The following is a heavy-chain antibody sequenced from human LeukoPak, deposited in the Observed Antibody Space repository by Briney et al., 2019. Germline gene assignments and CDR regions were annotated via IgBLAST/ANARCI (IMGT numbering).Heavy chain of an antibody. CDR1: GYSISSGFY. D-gene: IGHD4-17*01. Sequence: PSETLSLTCAVSGYSISSGFYWGWIRQSPGKGLEWIGSIFHSGSTYYNPSLKSRVTISVDTSKNQFSLKLSSVTAADTAVYYCARGGYGDTFDYWGQGTLVTVSS. V-gene: IGHV4-38-2*01. J-gene: IGHJ4*02. CDR3: ARGGYGDTFDY. CDR2: IFHSGST.